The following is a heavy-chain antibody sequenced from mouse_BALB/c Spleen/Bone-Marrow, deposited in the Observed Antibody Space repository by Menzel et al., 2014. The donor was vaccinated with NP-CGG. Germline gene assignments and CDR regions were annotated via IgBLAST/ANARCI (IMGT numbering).Heavy chain of an antibody. CDR2: INPDNDGT. J-gene: IGHJ4*01. V-gene: IGHV1-14*01. CDR1: GYTFTSFV. D-gene: IGHD2-4*01. Sequence: EVQLVESGPELVKPGASVKVSCKASGYTFTSFVMHWVKQKPGQGLEWIGYINPDNDGTKYNEKFKGKAPLTSDKSSTTAYMERSSLTSEDAAVYYCARTMIYFYAMDYWGQGTSVTVSS. CDR3: ARTMIYFYAMDY.